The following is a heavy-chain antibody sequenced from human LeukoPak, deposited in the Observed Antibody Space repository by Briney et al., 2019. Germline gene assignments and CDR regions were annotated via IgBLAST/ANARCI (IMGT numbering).Heavy chain of an antibody. D-gene: IGHD1-14*01. J-gene: IGHJ4*02. V-gene: IGHV3-7*01. CDR1: GFTFSSRDW. CDR2: IKQDGSDK. Sequence: GGSLRLSCVASGFTFSSRDWMTWVRQAPGKGLEWVANIKQDGSDKFYVDSVNGRFTISRDNAKNSLYLQMNTLRAEDTAIYYCATFSGAHHKTFDSWGQGTLVTVSS. CDR3: ATFSGAHHKTFDS.